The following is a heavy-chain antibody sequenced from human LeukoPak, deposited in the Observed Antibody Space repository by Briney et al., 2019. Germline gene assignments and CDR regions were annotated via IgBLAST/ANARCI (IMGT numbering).Heavy chain of an antibody. CDR2: ISSSSSTI. J-gene: IGHJ4*02. CDR3: ARDAVRGVALRGGFDY. Sequence: GGSLRLSCAASGFTFSSYSMNWVRQAPGKGLEWVSYISSSSSTIYYADSVKGRFTISRDNAKNSLYLQMNSLRAEDTAVYYCARDAVRGVALRGGFDYWGQGTLVTVSS. V-gene: IGHV3-48*01. D-gene: IGHD3-10*01. CDR1: GFTFSSYS.